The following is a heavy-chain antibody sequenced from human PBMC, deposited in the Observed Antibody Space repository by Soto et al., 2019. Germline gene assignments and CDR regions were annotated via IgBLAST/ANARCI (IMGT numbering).Heavy chain of an antibody. CDR1: GYSFTSYW. Sequence: GESLKISCKGSGYSFTSYWISWVRQMPGKGLEWMGRIDPSDSYTNYSPSFQGHVTISADKSISTAYLQWSSLKASDTAMYYCALATYYYDSSGPPLGMDVWGQGTLVTVSS. V-gene: IGHV5-10-1*01. J-gene: IGHJ4*02. D-gene: IGHD3-22*01. CDR3: ALATYYYDSSGPPLGMDV. CDR2: IDPSDSYT.